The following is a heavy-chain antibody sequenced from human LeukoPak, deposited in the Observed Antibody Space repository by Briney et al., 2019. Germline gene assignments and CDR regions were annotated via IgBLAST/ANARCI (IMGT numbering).Heavy chain of an antibody. V-gene: IGHV3-43*02. Sequence: GGSLRLSCAASGFTFDDYATHWVRQAPGKGLEWVSLISGDGGSTYYADSVKGRFTISRDNSKNSLYLQMNSLRTEDTALYYCAKDSGVRGVIGFYYYGMDVWGQGTTVTVSS. D-gene: IGHD3-10*01. CDR1: GFTFDDYA. J-gene: IGHJ6*02. CDR2: ISGDGGST. CDR3: AKDSGVRGVIGFYYYGMDV.